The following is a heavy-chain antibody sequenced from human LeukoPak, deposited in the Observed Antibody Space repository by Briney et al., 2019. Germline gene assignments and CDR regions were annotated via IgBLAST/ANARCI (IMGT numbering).Heavy chain of an antibody. V-gene: IGHV1-18*01. CDR2: ISAYNGNT. Sequence: ASVNVSCTASGYTFTSYGISGVRQAPGQGLEWMGWISAYNGNTNYAQKLQGRVTMTTDTSTSTAYMELRSLRSADTAVYYCARDKRGGSWDPWGQGTLVTVSS. J-gene: IGHJ5*02. CDR3: ARDKRGGSWDP. CDR1: GYTFTSYG. D-gene: IGHD3-10*01.